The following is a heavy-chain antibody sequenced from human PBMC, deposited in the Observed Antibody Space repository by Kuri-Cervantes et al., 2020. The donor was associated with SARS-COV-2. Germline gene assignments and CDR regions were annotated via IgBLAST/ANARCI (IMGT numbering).Heavy chain of an antibody. CDR3: ARAAGGKLQEYRNYYYYGMDV. D-gene: IGHD1-26*01. CDR1: GGSFSGYY. Sequence: SQTLSLTCAVYGGSFSGYYWSWIRQPPGKGLEWIGEINHSGSTNYNPSLKSRVTISVDTSKNQFSLKLSSVTAADTAVYYCARAAGGKLQEYRNYYYYGMDVWGQGTTVTVSS. J-gene: IGHJ6*02. V-gene: IGHV4-34*01. CDR2: INHSGST.